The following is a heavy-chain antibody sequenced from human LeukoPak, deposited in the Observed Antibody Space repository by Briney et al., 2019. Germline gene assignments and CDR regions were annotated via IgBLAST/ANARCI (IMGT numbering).Heavy chain of an antibody. D-gene: IGHD6-19*01. V-gene: IGHV3-30*18. CDR2: ISYDGNDK. Sequence: GGSLRLSCAASGFTFSNYGMYWVRQSPGKGLEWVAIISYDGNDKYYADSVKGRFSISRDNSRNTLYLQMSSLKPEDAAVYYCAKDLRGYSSGWPADYWGQGTLVTVSS. CDR3: AKDLRGYSSGWPADY. CDR1: GFTFSNYG. J-gene: IGHJ4*02.